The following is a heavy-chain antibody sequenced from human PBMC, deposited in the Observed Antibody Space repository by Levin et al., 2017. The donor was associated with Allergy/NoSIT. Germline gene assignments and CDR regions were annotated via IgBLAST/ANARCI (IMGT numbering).Heavy chain of an antibody. D-gene: IGHD2-2*03. Sequence: GGSLRLSCAASGFTFSSYSMNWVRQAPGKGLEWVSYISSSSSTIYYADSVKGRFTISRDNAKNSLYLQMNSLRAEDTAGYYCARSGPLDIVVVPAAITFDPWGQGTLVTVSS. CDR3: ARSGPLDIVVVPAAITFDP. V-gene: IGHV3-48*01. CDR1: GFTFSSYS. J-gene: IGHJ5*02. CDR2: ISSSSSTI.